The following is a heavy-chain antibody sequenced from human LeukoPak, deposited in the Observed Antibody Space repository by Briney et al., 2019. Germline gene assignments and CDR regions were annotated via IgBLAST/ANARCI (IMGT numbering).Heavy chain of an antibody. CDR1: GFTFSSYA. D-gene: IGHD3-22*01. Sequence: GGSLRLSCAASGFTFSSYAMHWVRQAPGKGLEYVSAISSNGGSTYYANSVKGRFTISRDNSKNTLYLQMGSLRAEDMAVYYCARDRDSGGYYYVGPDYWGQGTLVTVSS. CDR2: ISSNGGST. CDR3: ARDRDSGGYYYVGPDY. J-gene: IGHJ4*02. V-gene: IGHV3-64*01.